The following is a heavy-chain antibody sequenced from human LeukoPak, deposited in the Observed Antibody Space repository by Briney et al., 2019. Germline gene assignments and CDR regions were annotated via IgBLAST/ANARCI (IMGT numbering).Heavy chain of an antibody. Sequence: ASVKVSCKASGYTFTGYYMHWVRQAPGRGLEWMGWINPNSGGTNYAQKFQGRVTMTRDTSISTAYMELSRLRSDDTAVYYCAREAEEIVVVITTAAYFDYWGQGTLVTVSS. V-gene: IGHV1-2*02. J-gene: IGHJ4*02. CDR1: GYTFTGYY. CDR3: AREAEEIVVVITTAAYFDY. CDR2: INPNSGGT. D-gene: IGHD3-22*01.